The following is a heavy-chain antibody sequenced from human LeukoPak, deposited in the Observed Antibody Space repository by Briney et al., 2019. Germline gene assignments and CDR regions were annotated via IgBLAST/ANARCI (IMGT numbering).Heavy chain of an antibody. V-gene: IGHV1-2*06. D-gene: IGHD6-6*01. CDR1: GYTFTGYY. J-gene: IGHJ4*02. CDR2: INPNSGGT. Sequence: GASVKVSCKASGYTFTGYYMHWVRQAPGQGLEWMGRINPNSGGTNYAQKFQGRVTMTRDTSISTAYMELSRLRPDDTAVYYCARGASSSSCFDYWGQGTLVTVSS. CDR3: ARGASSSSCFDY.